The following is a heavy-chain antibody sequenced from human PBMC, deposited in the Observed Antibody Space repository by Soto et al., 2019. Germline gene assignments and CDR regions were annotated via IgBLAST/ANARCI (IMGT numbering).Heavy chain of an antibody. J-gene: IGHJ4*02. Sequence: PGGSLRLSCAASGFTFSSYAMTWVRQAPGKGLEWVSVISGSGGSTYFADSVKGRFTISRDNSKNTLYLQMSSLRAEDTAIYYCANEYDSSVYYPDYWGQGTLVTVSS. CDR2: ISGSGGST. D-gene: IGHD3-22*01. V-gene: IGHV3-23*01. CDR3: ANEYDSSVYYPDY. CDR1: GFTFSSYA.